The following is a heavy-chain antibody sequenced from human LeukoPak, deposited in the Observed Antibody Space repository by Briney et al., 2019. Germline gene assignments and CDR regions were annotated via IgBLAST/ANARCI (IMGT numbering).Heavy chain of an antibody. Sequence: SETLSLTCTVSGGSLSSSSYYWGWIRQPPGKGLEWIGSIYYSGSTYYNPSLKSRVTISVDTSKNQFSLKLSSVTAADTAVYYCASVVEMATILYFDYWGQGALVTVSS. CDR1: GGSLSSSSYY. J-gene: IGHJ4*02. CDR2: IYYSGST. V-gene: IGHV4-39*01. D-gene: IGHD5-24*01. CDR3: ASVVEMATILYFDY.